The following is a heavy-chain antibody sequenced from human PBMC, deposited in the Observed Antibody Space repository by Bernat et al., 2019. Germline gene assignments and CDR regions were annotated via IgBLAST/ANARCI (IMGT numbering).Heavy chain of an antibody. CDR1: GFTFSSYA. CDR2: MSYDGSNK. J-gene: IGHJ6*02. CDR3: ARDLQTSLYYYYGMDV. Sequence: QVQLVESGGGVVQPGRSLRLSCAASGFTFSSYAMHWVRQAPGKGLEWVAVMSYDGSNKNHADSVKGRFTISRDNSKSTLFLQMDSLRTEDTAVYYCARDLQTSLYYYYGMDVCGQGTMVTVSS. D-gene: IGHD2-2*01. V-gene: IGHV3-30-3*01.